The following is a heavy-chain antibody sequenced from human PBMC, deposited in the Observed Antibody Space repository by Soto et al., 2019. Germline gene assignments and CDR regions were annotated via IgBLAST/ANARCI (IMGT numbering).Heavy chain of an antibody. V-gene: IGHV3-11*06. CDR1: GFTFGYSY. CDR3: VRGGGGGLFDP. Sequence: GGSLRLSCAGSGFTFGYSYLSWIRQAPGKGLEWLSYISPGSRYPAYADSVKGRFTISRDNAKRSLYLQMMSLTAEDTAIYYCVRGGGGGLFDPWGQGTMVTVSS. D-gene: IGHD2-15*01. CDR2: ISPGSRYP. J-gene: IGHJ5*02.